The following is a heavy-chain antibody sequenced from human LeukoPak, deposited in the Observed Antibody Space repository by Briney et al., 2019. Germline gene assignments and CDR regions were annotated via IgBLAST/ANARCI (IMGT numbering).Heavy chain of an antibody. CDR1: GGSISGYH. CDR3: ASWTTVTTVFDY. CDR2: ISSSGST. Sequence: PSETLSLTCTVSGGSISGYHWSWIRQPAGKGLEWIGRISSSGSTIYNPSLKSRLTMSIDTSKNQFSLKITSVTAADTAVFYCASWTTVTTVFDYWGQGTLVTVSS. J-gene: IGHJ4*02. D-gene: IGHD4-17*01. V-gene: IGHV4-4*07.